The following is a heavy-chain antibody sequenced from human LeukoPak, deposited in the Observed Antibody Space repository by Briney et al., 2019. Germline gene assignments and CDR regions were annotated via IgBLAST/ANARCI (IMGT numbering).Heavy chain of an antibody. CDR2: ITSRSSHI. CDR1: GFTFSNYS. CDR3: ARGRPFFDY. Sequence: GGSLRLSCAASGFTFSNYSMNWVRQAPGKGLEWVSSITSRSSHIFYSDSLKGRFTISRDNAKNSLYLQINSLRAEDTAVYYCARGRPFFDYWGQGTLVTVSS. J-gene: IGHJ4*02. D-gene: IGHD6-6*01. V-gene: IGHV3-21*04.